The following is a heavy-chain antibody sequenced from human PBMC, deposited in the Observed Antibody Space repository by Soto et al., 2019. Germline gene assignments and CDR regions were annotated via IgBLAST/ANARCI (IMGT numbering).Heavy chain of an antibody. CDR1: GGSISSSSYY. D-gene: IGHD5-18*01. V-gene: IGHV4-39*07. CDR2: IYYSGST. CDR3: ARSGSKYGANAFDI. J-gene: IGHJ3*02. Sequence: PSETLSLTCTVSGGSISSSSYYWGWIRQPPGKGLEWIGSIYYSGSTYYNPSLKSRVTISVDTSKNQFSLKLTSVTAADTAVYFCARSGSKYGANAFDIWDQGTMVTVSS.